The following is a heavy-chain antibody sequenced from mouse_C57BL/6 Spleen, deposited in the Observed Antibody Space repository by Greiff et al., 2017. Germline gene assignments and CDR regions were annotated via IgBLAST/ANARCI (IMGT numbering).Heavy chain of an antibody. CDR1: GYAFSSSW. CDR3: ARDECGSSPYYYAMDG. J-gene: IGHJ4*01. V-gene: IGHV1-82*01. CDR2: IYPGDGDT. D-gene: IGHD1-1*01. Sequence: QVQLKQSGPELVKPGASVKISCKASGYAFSSSWMNWVKQRPGKGLEWIGRIYPGDGDTNYNGKFKGKATLTADKSSSTAYMQLSSLTSEDSAVYFCARDECGSSPYYYAMDGWGQGTSVTVA.